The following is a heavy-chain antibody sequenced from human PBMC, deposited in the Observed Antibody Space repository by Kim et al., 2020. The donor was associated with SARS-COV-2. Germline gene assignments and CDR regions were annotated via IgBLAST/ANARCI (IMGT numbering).Heavy chain of an antibody. Sequence: GGSLRLSCDASGLTFSNAWMNWVRQAPGKGLEWVGRIKTKSSGGTTDYATFVKGRFTISRDDSNKTLYLQMDSLETDDTAVYYCVPEEGDLWFPNWFDHWGLGTLVTVSS. CDR3: VPEEGDLWFPNWFDH. V-gene: IGHV3-15*07. CDR2: IKTKSSGGTT. J-gene: IGHJ5*02. D-gene: IGHD2-21*01. CDR1: GLTFSNAW.